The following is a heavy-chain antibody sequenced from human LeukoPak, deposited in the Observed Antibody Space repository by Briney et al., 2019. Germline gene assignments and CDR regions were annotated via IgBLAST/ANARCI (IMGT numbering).Heavy chain of an antibody. CDR1: GFAFSVSW. Sequence: HPGGSLRLSCAASGFAFSVSWMHWVRKAPGKGLVWVSVIKSDGGTAYADSVKGRFTISRDNAKNTVYLQMNSLRDEDTAVYYCAKDYFGSLEYWGQGTLVTVSS. J-gene: IGHJ4*02. D-gene: IGHD2/OR15-2a*01. CDR3: AKDYFGSLEY. CDR2: IKSDGGT. V-gene: IGHV3-74*03.